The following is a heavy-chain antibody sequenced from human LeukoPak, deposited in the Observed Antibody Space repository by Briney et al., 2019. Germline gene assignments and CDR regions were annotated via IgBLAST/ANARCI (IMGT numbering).Heavy chain of an antibody. CDR1: GFSFSVYS. J-gene: IGHJ4*02. D-gene: IGHD3-22*01. CDR3: ASPYYYDSSGYHDGDY. V-gene: IGHV3-48*01. CDR2: ISHNSNTI. Sequence: GGSLRLSCAASGFSFSVYSMTWVRQAPGKGLEWLSYISHNSNTIYYADSVKGRFTISRDNAKNSLYLQMNSLRAEDTAVYYCASPYYYDSSGYHDGDYWGQGTLVTVSS.